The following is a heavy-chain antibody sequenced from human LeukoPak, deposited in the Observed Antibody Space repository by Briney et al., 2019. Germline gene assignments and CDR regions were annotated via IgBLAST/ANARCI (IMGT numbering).Heavy chain of an antibody. J-gene: IGHJ3*02. D-gene: IGHD6-13*01. CDR2: IYYSGST. V-gene: IGHV4-59*01. CDR3: ARSHSSSWPIDI. Sequence: PSETLSLTCTVSAGSISSYYWSWIRQPPGKGLEWIGYIYYSGSTNYNPSLKSRVTISVDTSKNQFSLKLSSVTAADTAVYYCARSHSSSWPIDIWGQGTMVTVSS. CDR1: AGSISSYY.